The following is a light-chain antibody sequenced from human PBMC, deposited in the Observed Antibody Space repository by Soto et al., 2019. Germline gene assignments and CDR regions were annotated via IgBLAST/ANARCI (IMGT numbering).Light chain of an antibody. Sequence: QSVLTQPASVSGSLGQSITSSCTGTSSDVGSYNYVSWYQQHPGKAPKLMIYDVSNRPSGVSNRFSGSKSGNTASLTISGLQAEDEADYYCFSYTRRSTWVFGGGTKVTVL. J-gene: IGLJ3*02. V-gene: IGLV2-14*03. CDR3: FSYTRRSTWV. CDR2: DVS. CDR1: SSDVGSYNY.